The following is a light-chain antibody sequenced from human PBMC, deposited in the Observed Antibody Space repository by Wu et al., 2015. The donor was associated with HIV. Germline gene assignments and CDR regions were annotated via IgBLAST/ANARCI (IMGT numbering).Light chain of an antibody. J-gene: IGKJ2*01. Sequence: DIQMTQSPSSLSASVGDRVTITCRASQGISNFLAWYQQKPGKPPKVLIYAASTLQSGVPSRFSGSGSGTDFTLTISRLEPEDFAMYYCHQYGSALPHTFGQGTKLEI. CDR1: QGISNF. CDR3: HQYGSALPHT. CDR2: AAS. V-gene: IGKV1-27*01.